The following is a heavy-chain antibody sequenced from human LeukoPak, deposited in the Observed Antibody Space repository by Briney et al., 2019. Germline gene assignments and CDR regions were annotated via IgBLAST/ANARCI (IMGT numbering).Heavy chain of an antibody. V-gene: IGHV3-23*01. CDR2: ISGSGGST. J-gene: IGHJ4*02. Sequence: GGSLRLSCVASGFTFSSYAMSWVRQAPGKGLEWVSSISGSGGSTYYAESVKGRFTISRDNSKNTLFLQMNSLRTEDMAVYYCAKPSIAAAAEKRFYFDYWGQGTLVTVSS. CDR1: GFTFSSYA. D-gene: IGHD6-13*01. CDR3: AKPSIAAAAEKRFYFDY.